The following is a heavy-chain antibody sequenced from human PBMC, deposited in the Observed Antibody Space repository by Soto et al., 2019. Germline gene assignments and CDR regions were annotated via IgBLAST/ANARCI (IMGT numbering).Heavy chain of an antibody. J-gene: IGHJ6*02. CDR1: GFTFRSFG. Sequence: QVQLVESGGGVIQPGTSLSLSCGSSGFTFRSFGMYWVRQAPGKGLEWVAVVSYDGNHKYYADSVKGRFTVYRDNAKNMLYLQMNSLRGEDTAVYYCAKDVGQQLVLNYGMDVWGQGTTVTLSS. V-gene: IGHV3-30*18. D-gene: IGHD6-13*01. CDR2: VSYDGNHK. CDR3: AKDVGQQLVLNYGMDV.